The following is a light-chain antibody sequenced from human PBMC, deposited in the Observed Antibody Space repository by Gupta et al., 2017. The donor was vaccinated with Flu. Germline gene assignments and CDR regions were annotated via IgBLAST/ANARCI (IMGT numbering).Light chain of an antibody. J-gene: IGKJ2*03. CDR2: AAS. CDR3: QQSYSTPYS. Sequence: SVGDRVTITCRASQSISSYLHWYQQKPGKAPKLLIYAASSLQSGVPSRFSGSGSGTDFTLTISSLQPEDFATYYCQQSYSTPYSFGQGTKLEIK. V-gene: IGKV1-39*01. CDR1: QSISSY.